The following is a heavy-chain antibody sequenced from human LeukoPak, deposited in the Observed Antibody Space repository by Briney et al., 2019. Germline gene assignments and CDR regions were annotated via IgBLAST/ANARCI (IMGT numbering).Heavy chain of an antibody. CDR3: ARGKSLWFGELSTPNWFDP. Sequence: PSETLSLTCTVSGGSISSGDYYWSWIRQPPGKGLEWIGYIYYSGSTYYNPSLKSRVTISVDTSKNQFSLKLSSVTAADTAVYYCARGKSLWFGELSTPNWFDPWGQGTLVTVSS. J-gene: IGHJ5*02. D-gene: IGHD3-10*01. CDR2: IYYSGST. V-gene: IGHV4-30-4*01. CDR1: GGSISSGDYY.